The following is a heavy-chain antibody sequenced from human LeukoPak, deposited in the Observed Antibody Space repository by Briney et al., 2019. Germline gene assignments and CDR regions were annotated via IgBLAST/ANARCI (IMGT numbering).Heavy chain of an antibody. Sequence: QTGGSLRLSCAASGFTFSSYWMSWVRQAPGKGLEWVANIKQDGSEKYYVDSVKGRFTISRDNAKNSLYLQMNSLRAEDTAVYYCARDDCSSISCYYNWFDPWGQGTLVTVSS. CDR2: IKQDGSEK. J-gene: IGHJ5*02. V-gene: IGHV3-7*01. D-gene: IGHD2-2*01. CDR3: ARDDCSSISCYYNWFDP. CDR1: GFTFSSYW.